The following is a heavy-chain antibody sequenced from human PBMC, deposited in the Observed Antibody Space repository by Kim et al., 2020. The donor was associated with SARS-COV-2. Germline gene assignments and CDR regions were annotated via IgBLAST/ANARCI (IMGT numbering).Heavy chain of an antibody. CDR1: GGSISSYY. CDR2: IYYSGST. Sequence: SETLSLTCTVSGGSISSYYWSWIRQPPGKGLEWIGYIYYSGSTNYNPSLKSRVTISVDTSKNQFSLKLSSVTAADTAVYYCARARKPSYCSGGSCYSSVYWFDPWGQGTLAT. J-gene: IGHJ5*02. V-gene: IGHV4-59*01. D-gene: IGHD2-15*01. CDR3: ARARKPSYCSGGSCYSSVYWFDP.